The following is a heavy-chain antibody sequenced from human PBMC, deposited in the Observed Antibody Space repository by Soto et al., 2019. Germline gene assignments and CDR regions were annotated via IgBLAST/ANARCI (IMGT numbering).Heavy chain of an antibody. CDR1: GFTFSSYS. D-gene: IGHD2-2*01. V-gene: IGHV3-21*01. J-gene: IGHJ6*04. Sequence: PGGSLRLSCAASGFTFSSYSMNWVRQAPGKGLEWVSSISSSSSYIYYADSVKGRFTISRDNAKNSLYLQMNSLRAEDTAVYYCARQDKVGYCSSTGCFHYGMDVWGKGPKVTVSS. CDR2: ISSSSSYI. CDR3: ARQDKVGYCSSTGCFHYGMDV.